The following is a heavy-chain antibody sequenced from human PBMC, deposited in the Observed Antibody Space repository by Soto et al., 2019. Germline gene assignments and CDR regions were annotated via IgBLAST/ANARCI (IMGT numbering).Heavy chain of an antibody. CDR1: GFNFNYHG. CDR3: TRDAQQLANCGMDV. CDR2: LWAGGNYA. V-gene: IGHV3-33*01. Sequence: QVRLVESGGNVVQPGRSLRLSCATSGFNFNYHGMHWVRQAPGKGLEWVAHLWAGGNYAYYAYSVKGRFTISSDQSTNTRYLQMNSLGAEDTAVYYWTRDAQQLANCGMDVLGQGTTVTVSS. J-gene: IGHJ6*02. D-gene: IGHD6-13*01.